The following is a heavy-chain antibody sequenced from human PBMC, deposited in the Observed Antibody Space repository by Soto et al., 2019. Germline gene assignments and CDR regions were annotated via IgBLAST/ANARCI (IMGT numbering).Heavy chain of an antibody. D-gene: IGHD2-15*01. J-gene: IGHJ4*02. CDR1: GGSISSSTYY. CDR3: ARRGGPADF. V-gene: IGHV4-39*01. Sequence: QLQLQESGPGLVKPSETLSLTCTVSGGSISSSTYYWGWIRQPPGKGLEWIGSIYFGGSTYYNPSLRSRVTISGDTSKCQFSLRLSSVTAADTAVYYCARRGGPADFWGQGTLVTVSS. CDR2: IYFGGST.